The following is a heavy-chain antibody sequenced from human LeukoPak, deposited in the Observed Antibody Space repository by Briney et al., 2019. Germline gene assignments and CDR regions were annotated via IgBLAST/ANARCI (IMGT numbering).Heavy chain of an antibody. CDR2: INSDGSST. V-gene: IGHV3-74*01. D-gene: IGHD4-23*01. CDR3: ARGIYGGNSRWFDP. J-gene: IGHJ5*02. CDR1: GFTFSSYW. Sequence: GGSLRLSCAASGFTFSSYWMHWVRQAPGKGLVWVSRINSDGSSTSYADSVRGRFTISRDNAKNTLYLQMNSLRAEDTAVYYCARGIYGGNSRWFDPWGQGTLVTVSS.